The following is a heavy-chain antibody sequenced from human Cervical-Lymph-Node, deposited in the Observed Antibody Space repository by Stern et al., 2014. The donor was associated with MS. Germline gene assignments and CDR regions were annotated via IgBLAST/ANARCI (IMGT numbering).Heavy chain of an antibody. CDR1: GGYMSSKY. CDR2: IYSDGST. J-gene: IGHJ5*01. Sequence: QVQLVQSGPGLVKPSETVSLTCTVSGGYMSSKYWNWIRQPPGKGLEGIGYIYSDGSTNYNPSPKSRVIISPDSSPNPSSLSLTSVTAADTAVYYCARVAGRGTRQNWFDSWGQGTLVTVSS. CDR3: ARVAGRGTRQNWFDS. V-gene: IGHV4-59*01. D-gene: IGHD1-26*01.